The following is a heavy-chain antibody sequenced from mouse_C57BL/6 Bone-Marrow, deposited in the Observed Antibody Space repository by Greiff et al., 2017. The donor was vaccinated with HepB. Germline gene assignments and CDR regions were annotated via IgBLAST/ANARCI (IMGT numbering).Heavy chain of an antibody. D-gene: IGHD1-1*01. Sequence: EVQLQESGGGLVKPGGSLKLSCAASGFTFSSYTMSWVRQTPEKRLEWVATISGGGGNTYYPDSVKGRFTISRDNAKNTLYLQMSSLRSEDTALYYCARHNYGSSQFAYWGQGTLVTVSA. CDR3: ARHNYGSSQFAY. CDR2: ISGGGGNT. J-gene: IGHJ3*01. CDR1: GFTFSSYT. V-gene: IGHV5-9*01.